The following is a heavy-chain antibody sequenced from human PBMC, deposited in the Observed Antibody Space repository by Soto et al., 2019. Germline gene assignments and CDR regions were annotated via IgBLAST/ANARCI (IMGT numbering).Heavy chain of an antibody. V-gene: IGHV1-69*12. D-gene: IGHD1-1*01. CDR1: GGTFSSYA. CDR3: STGTHGNYYNGMDV. Sequence: QVQLVQSGAEVKKPGSSVKVSCKASGGTFSSYAISWVRQAPGQGLEWMGGIIPIFGTANYAQKFQGRVTIPAEETKGTSLMGQGTPRSEDTAVYYCSTGTHGNYYNGMDVWGQGTTVTVSS. J-gene: IGHJ6*02. CDR2: IIPIFGTA.